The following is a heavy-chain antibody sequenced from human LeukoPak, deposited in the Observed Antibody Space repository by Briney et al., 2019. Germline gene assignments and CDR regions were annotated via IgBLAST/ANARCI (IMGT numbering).Heavy chain of an antibody. CDR1: GYTFTGYY. CDR2: INPNSGGT. V-gene: IGHV1-2*02. CDR3: ARGEVTIFGVVMIDY. J-gene: IGHJ4*02. Sequence: ASVKVSCKASGYTFTGYYMHWVRQAPGQGLEWMGWINPNSGGTNYAQKFQGRVTMTRDTSISTAYMELSRLRSDDTAVYYCARGEVTIFGVVMIDYWGQGTLVTVSS. D-gene: IGHD3-3*01.